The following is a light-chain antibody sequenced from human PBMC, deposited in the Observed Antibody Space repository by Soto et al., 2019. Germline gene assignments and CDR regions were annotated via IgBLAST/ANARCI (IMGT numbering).Light chain of an antibody. CDR2: GAS. CDR3: QQFNTSPFT. Sequence: EIVLTQSPGTLSLSPGERATLSCRASQSVSSSYLTWYQQKPGQAPRLLIYGASSRATGIPDRFSGSGSGTDFTLTISRLEPEDSAVYFCQQFNTSPFTFGQGTRLEIK. CDR1: QSVSSSY. V-gene: IGKV3-20*01. J-gene: IGKJ5*01.